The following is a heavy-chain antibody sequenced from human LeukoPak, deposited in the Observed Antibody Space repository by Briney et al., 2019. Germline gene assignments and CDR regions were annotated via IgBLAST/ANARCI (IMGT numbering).Heavy chain of an antibody. CDR1: GFIFDDYA. CDR3: AKDFYRAVAGSIGF. J-gene: IGHJ4*02. V-gene: IGHV3-9*01. D-gene: IGHD6-13*01. Sequence: PGRSLRLSCAASGFIFDDYAMHWVRQAPGKGLEWVSGISWNSGGIGYADSVKGPFTISRDNAKKSLYLQMNSLRAEDTALYYCAKDFYRAVAGSIGFWGQGILVTVSS. CDR2: ISWNSGGI.